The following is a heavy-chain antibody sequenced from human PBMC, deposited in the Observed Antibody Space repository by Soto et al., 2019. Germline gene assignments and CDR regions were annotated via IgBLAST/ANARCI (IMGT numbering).Heavy chain of an antibody. D-gene: IGHD3-9*01. CDR2: IWYDGSNK. V-gene: IGHV3-33*01. Sequence: GGSLRLSCAASGFTFSSYGMHWVRQAPGKGLEWVAVIWYDGSNKYYADSVKGRFTISRDNSKNTLYLQMNSLRAEDTAVYYCAREYDILTGYNYYGMDVWGQGTTVTVSS. CDR1: GFTFSSYG. J-gene: IGHJ6*02. CDR3: AREYDILTGYNYYGMDV.